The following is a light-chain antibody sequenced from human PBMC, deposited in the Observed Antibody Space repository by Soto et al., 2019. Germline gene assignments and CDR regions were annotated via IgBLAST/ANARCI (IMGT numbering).Light chain of an antibody. Sequence: QSALTQPASVSGSPEQSIAISCTGIRSDVDTYSFVSWYQHHAGTAPQLMIFEGNKRPSGVSDRFSGSRSGKTASLTISGLQAEDEADYYCCSYARGGVVFGGGTKLTVL. CDR3: CSYARGGVV. V-gene: IGLV2-23*01. CDR1: RSDVDTYSF. CDR2: EGN. J-gene: IGLJ3*02.